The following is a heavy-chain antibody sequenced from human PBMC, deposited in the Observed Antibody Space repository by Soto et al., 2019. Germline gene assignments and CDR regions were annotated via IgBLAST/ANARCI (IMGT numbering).Heavy chain of an antibody. D-gene: IGHD3-22*01. V-gene: IGHV1-46*01. Sequence: QVRLVQSGAEVKKPGASVSISCKTSGFTFTTYYIHWVRQAPGQGLEWMGVIDPSGGSTTYAQKFQGRITMTSDMSTSTVYMELSSLRSEDTAVYYCARVPYDTTGYYACWGQGTLVTVSS. CDR2: IDPSGGST. CDR3: ARVPYDTTGYYAC. J-gene: IGHJ4*02. CDR1: GFTFTTYY.